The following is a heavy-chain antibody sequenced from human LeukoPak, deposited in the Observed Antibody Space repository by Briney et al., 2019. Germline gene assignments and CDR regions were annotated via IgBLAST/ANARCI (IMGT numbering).Heavy chain of an antibody. CDR3: ARVGRATAVTMYFEY. CDR2: MTTSGNTI. J-gene: IGHJ4*02. Sequence: GGSLRLSCVVSGFTFSGYSMIWVRQAPGKGLEWLSFMTTSGNTIFYAESVKDRFTISRDNAKKSLYLQMNSLRDEDTAVYYCARVGRATAVTMYFEYWGQGTLVTVSS. CDR1: GFTFSGYS. D-gene: IGHD4-23*01. V-gene: IGHV3-48*02.